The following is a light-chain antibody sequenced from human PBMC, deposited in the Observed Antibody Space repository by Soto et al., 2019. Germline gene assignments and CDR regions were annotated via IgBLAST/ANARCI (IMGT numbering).Light chain of an antibody. J-gene: IGKJ1*01. Sequence: EIVLTQSPATLSFSPGARATLSCRANQGVANSLAWYQQRPGQAPRLLIYDASYRATGIPPRFSGSGSGTDFTLTISSLEPEDFAVYYCQQRTTWPTTFGQGTRVEIK. CDR3: QQRTTWPTT. CDR2: DAS. V-gene: IGKV3-11*01. CDR1: QGVANS.